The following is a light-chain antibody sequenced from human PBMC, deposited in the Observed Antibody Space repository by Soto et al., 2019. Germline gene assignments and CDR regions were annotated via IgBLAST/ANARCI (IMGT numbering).Light chain of an antibody. J-gene: IGLJ1*01. CDR3: ASFTSISTYV. CDR1: SSDIGNYKV. Sequence: QSALTQPASVSGSPGQSIIISCTGTSSDIGNYKVVSWFQQHPGRAPKLIIYDVTHRLSGVSERFSGSKSGFTASLTISGLQPEDESHYYCASFTSISTYVFGTGTKVTVL. CDR2: DVT. V-gene: IGLV2-14*02.